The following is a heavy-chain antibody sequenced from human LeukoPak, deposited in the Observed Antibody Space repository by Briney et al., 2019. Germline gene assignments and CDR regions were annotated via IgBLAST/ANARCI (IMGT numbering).Heavy chain of an antibody. CDR3: ATDPPGTHI. J-gene: IGHJ3*02. CDR2: ISAYNGNT. V-gene: IGHV1-18*01. CDR1: GYTFTSYG. Sequence: ASVKVSCKASGYTFTSYGISWVRQAPGQGLEWMGWISAYNGNTNYAQKLQGRVTMTEDTSTDTAYMELSSLRSEDTAVYYCATDPPGTHIWGQGTMVTVSS. D-gene: IGHD1-1*01.